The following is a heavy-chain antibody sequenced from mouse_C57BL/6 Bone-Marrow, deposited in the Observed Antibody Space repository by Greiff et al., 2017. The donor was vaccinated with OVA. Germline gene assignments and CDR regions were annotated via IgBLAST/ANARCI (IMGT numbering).Heavy chain of an antibody. V-gene: IGHV1-74*01. J-gene: IGHJ4*01. CDR3: AIRGYYYGSSYAMDY. Sequence: QVQLQQPGAELVKPGASVKVSCKASGYTFTSYWMHWVKQRPGHGLEWIGRIHPSDSDTNYNQKFKGKATLTVDKSYSTAYIQLSSLTSEDSAVYYCAIRGYYYGSSYAMDYWGQGTSVTVSS. D-gene: IGHD1-1*01. CDR1: GYTFTSYW. CDR2: IHPSDSDT.